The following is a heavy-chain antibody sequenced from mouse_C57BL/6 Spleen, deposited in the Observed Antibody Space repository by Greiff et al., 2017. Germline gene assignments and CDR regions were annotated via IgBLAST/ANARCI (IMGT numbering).Heavy chain of an antibody. CDR3: ARERIGYAMDY. V-gene: IGHV2-2*01. CDR2: IWRGGST. J-gene: IGHJ4*01. CDR1: GFSLTSYG. Sequence: QVQLQQSGPGLVQPSQSLSITCTVSGFSLTSYGVHWVRQSPGKGLEWLGVIWRGGSTDYNAAFISRLSISKDNSKSQVFFKMNSLQADDTAIYYCARERIGYAMDYWGQGTSVTVSS.